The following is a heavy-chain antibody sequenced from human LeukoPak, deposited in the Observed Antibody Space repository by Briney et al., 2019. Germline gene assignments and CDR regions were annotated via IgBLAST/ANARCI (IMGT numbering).Heavy chain of an antibody. D-gene: IGHD1-26*01. CDR1: GFTVSSNY. J-gene: IGHJ4*02. V-gene: IGHV3-53*01. Sequence: PGGSLRLSCAASGFTVSSNYMSWVRQAPGKGLEWVSFIYSGGTTYYADSVKGRFTISRDNSKNTLYLQMNSLRAEDTAIYYCAKYSGDYFGDYWGQGNLVTVSS. CDR2: IYSGGTT. CDR3: AKYSGDYFGDY.